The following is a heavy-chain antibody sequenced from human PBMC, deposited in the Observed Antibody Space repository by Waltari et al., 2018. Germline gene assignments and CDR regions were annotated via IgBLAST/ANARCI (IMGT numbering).Heavy chain of an antibody. J-gene: IGHJ4*02. V-gene: IGHV4-39*01. CDR3: ASWALSDNVHPFDY. D-gene: IGHD1-1*01. CDR1: GGSISSSTYY. Sequence: QVQLQESGPGLVKPSETLSLTCTVSGGSISSSTYYWGWIRQPPGKGLEWIGNIYYTGSTYDNPSLKSRVTISVDTSKNQFSLKLTSVTAADTSVYYCASWALSDNVHPFDYWGQGTLVTVSS. CDR2: IYYTGST.